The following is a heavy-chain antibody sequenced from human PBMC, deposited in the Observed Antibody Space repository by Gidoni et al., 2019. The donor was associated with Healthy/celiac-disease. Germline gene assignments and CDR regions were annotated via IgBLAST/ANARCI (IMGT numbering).Heavy chain of an antibody. CDR3: ASGRYDYVWGSYRYGIDAFDI. V-gene: IGHV4-30-2*01. Sequence: QLQLQGSGSGLVKPSQTLSLTCAVSGGSISSGGYSWSWIRQPPGKGLEWIGYIYHSGSTYYNPSLKSRVTISVDRSKNQFSLKLSSVTAADTAVYYCASGRYDYVWGSYRYGIDAFDIWGQGTMVTVSS. CDR1: GGSISSGGYS. CDR2: IYHSGST. J-gene: IGHJ3*02. D-gene: IGHD3-16*02.